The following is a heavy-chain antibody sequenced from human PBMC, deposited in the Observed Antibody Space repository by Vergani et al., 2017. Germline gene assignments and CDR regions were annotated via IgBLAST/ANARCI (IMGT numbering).Heavy chain of an antibody. V-gene: IGHV1-69*13. CDR3: ARGGPAALRGDAFDI. CDR2: IIPIFGTA. J-gene: IGHJ3*02. CDR1: GYTFTSYG. Sequence: QVQLVQSGAEVKKPGASVKVSCKASGYTFTSYGISWVRQAPGQGLEWMGGIIPIFGTANYAQKFQGRVTITADESTSTAYMELSSLRSEDTAVYYCARGGPAALRGDAFDIWGQGTMVTVSS. D-gene: IGHD2-2*01.